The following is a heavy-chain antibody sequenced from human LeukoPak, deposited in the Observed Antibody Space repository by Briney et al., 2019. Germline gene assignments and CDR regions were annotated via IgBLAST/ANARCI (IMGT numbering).Heavy chain of an antibody. CDR1: GFTFSSYA. Sequence: GGSLRLSCAASGFTFSSYAMSWVRQAPGKGLEWVSAISGSGGSTYYADSVKGRFTISRDNPKSTLYLQMNSLRVEDTAIYYCAIREPIGYWGQGSLVTVSS. CDR3: AIREPIGY. V-gene: IGHV3-23*01. J-gene: IGHJ4*02. CDR2: ISGSGGST. D-gene: IGHD6-13*01.